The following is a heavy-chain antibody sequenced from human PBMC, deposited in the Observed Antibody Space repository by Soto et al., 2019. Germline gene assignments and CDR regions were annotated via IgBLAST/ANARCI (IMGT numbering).Heavy chain of an antibody. CDR1: GFTVSSNY. D-gene: IGHD3-10*01. Sequence: EVQLVETGGGLIQPGGSLRLSCAASGFTVSSNYMSWVRQAPGKGLEWVSVIYSGGSTYYADSVKGRFTISRDNSKNTLYLQRNSLRAEDTDVYYCARDRGVSPPNYYYYGMDVWGQGTTVTVSS. J-gene: IGHJ6*02. CDR2: IYSGGST. CDR3: ARDRGVSPPNYYYYGMDV. V-gene: IGHV3-53*02.